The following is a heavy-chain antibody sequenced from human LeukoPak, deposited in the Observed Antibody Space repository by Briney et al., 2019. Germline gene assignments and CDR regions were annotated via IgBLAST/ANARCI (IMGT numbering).Heavy chain of an antibody. Sequence: GGSLRLSCAASGFTFSSYGMHWVRQAPGKGLEWVANIKEDGSDKNYVDSVKGRFTISRDNAKNSLYLQMNSLRAEDTAVYYCATSLTVKDYWGQGALVTVSS. CDR1: GFTFSSYG. CDR2: IKEDGSDK. J-gene: IGHJ4*02. V-gene: IGHV3-7*01. CDR3: ATSLTVKDY. D-gene: IGHD4-17*01.